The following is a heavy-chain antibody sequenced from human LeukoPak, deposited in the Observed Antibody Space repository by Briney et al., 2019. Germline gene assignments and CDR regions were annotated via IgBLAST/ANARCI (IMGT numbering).Heavy chain of an antibody. J-gene: IGHJ6*02. CDR2: INPSGGST. D-gene: IGHD2-15*01. CDR3: AREVVDCSGGSRYSVGYYYYGMDV. Sequence: GASVKVSCKASGYTFTSYYMHWVRQAPGQGLEWMGIINPSGGSTSYAQKFQGRVTMTRDTSTSTVYMELSSLRSEDTAVYYCAREVVDCSGGSRYSVGYYYYGMDVWGQGTTVTVSS. V-gene: IGHV1-46*01. CDR1: GYTFTSYY.